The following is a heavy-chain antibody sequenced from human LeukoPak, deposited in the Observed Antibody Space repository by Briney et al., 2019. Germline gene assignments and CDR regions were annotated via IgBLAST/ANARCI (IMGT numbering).Heavy chain of an antibody. CDR3: TGLRYGAFDI. V-gene: IGHV4-4*02. CDR1: GGSISSSNW. Sequence: SGTLSLTCAVAGGSISSSNWWSWVRQPPGKGLEWIGYIYYSGSTNYNPSLKSRVTISVDTSKNQYSLKLSSVTAADTAVYYCTGLRYGAFDIWGQGTMVTVSS. D-gene: IGHD2-15*01. CDR2: IYYSGST. J-gene: IGHJ3*02.